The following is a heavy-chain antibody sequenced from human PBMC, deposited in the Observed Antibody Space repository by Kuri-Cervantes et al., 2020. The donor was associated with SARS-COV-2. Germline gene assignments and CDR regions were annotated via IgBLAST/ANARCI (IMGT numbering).Heavy chain of an antibody. CDR3: ASCNIVATHGLYYYYYMDV. V-gene: IGHV1-69*13. D-gene: IGHD5-12*01. CDR2: IIPIFGTA. J-gene: IGHJ6*03. CDR1: GGTFSSYA. Sequence: SVKVSCKASGGTFSSYAISWVRQAPGQGLEWMGGIIPIFGTASYAQKFQGRVTITADESTSTAYMELSSLRSEDTAVYYCASCNIVATHGLYYYYYMDVWGKGTTVTVSS.